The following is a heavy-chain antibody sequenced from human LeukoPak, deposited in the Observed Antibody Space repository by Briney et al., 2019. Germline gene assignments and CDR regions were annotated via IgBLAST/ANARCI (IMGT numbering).Heavy chain of an antibody. CDR3: ARHVAYGPLEI. D-gene: IGHD3-10*01. CDR2: IYYTGIT. CDR1: GGSISSSSYF. Sequence: SETLSLTCTVSGGSISSSSYFWDWLRQPPGKGLEWIGNIYYTGITDYNPSLKSRFTMSVDTSNNQFSLQVNSVTATDTAVYYCARHVAYGPLEIWGQGTMVTVSS. V-gene: IGHV4-39*01. J-gene: IGHJ3*02.